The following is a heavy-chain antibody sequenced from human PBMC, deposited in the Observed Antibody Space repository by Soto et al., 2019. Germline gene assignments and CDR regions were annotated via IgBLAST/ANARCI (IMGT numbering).Heavy chain of an antibody. D-gene: IGHD3-10*01. CDR3: ARDLVLWSGSLGH. CDR1: GFTFTSSW. Sequence: EVQLVESGGGLVQPGGSLRLSCAASGFTFTSSWMHWVRQAPGKGLEWVSRIRGDGNDEHYAGSVEGRFTISRDNAKNTLDLQMNSLRVEDTAVYFCARDLVLWSGSLGHWGQGTLVTVSS. V-gene: IGHV3-74*01. J-gene: IGHJ4*02. CDR2: IRGDGNDE.